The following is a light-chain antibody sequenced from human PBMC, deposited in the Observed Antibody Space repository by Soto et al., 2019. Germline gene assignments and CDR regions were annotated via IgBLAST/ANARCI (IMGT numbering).Light chain of an antibody. V-gene: IGKV3-20*01. CDR1: LNVNNY. J-gene: IGKJ5*01. CDR2: GAS. CDR3: QQYGSSAPIT. Sequence: EIVMTQSPATLSLSPGERATLSCRSSLNVNNYLAWYQQKPGQAPRLLIYGASIRATGIPDRFSGSGSETDFTLTISRLEPEDFALYYCQQYGSSAPITFGQGTRLEIK.